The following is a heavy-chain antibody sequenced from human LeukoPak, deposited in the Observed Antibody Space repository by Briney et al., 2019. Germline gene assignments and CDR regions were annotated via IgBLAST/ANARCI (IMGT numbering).Heavy chain of an antibody. V-gene: IGHV3-66*01. J-gene: IGHJ4*02. CDR2: IYTGGST. D-gene: IGHD1-26*01. CDR1: GFSVSANY. CDR3: ARGEQPSGLDY. Sequence: GGSLRLSCVASGFSVSANYMGWVRQAPGKGLEWVSVIYTGGSTFYAHSVKGRFTISRDNSKNTLYLQMNSLRAEDTAVYYCARGEQPSGLDYWGQGTPVTVSS.